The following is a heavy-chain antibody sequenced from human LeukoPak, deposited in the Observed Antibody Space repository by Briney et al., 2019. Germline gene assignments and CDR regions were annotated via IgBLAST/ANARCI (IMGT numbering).Heavy chain of an antibody. D-gene: IGHD2-8*01. Sequence: ASVKVSCKASGGTFSSYAISWVRQAPGQGLEWMGWISAYNGNTNYAQKLQGRVTMTTDTSTSTAYMELRSLRSDDTAVYYCARDHYCTNGVCSYYYYGMDVWGQGTTVTVSS. CDR1: GGTFSSYA. CDR2: ISAYNGNT. J-gene: IGHJ6*02. CDR3: ARDHYCTNGVCSYYYYGMDV. V-gene: IGHV1-18*01.